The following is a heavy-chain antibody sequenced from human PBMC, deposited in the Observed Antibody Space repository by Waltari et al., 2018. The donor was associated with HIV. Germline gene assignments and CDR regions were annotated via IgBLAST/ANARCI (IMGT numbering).Heavy chain of an antibody. V-gene: IGHV1-2*06. CDR3: ARGPGDGTGFYWGYFDK. Sequence: QVQLVQSGAELKTPGASVKVSCKAPGYTFPDYYIPWVRQAPGQGLEWMGRMNPSRGGGDHAQRFQGRVTMTRDTSISTAFMELSRLRSDDTAVYYCARGPGDGTGFYWGYFDKWGQGTLVTVSS. CDR2: MNPSRGGG. J-gene: IGHJ4*02. CDR1: GYTFPDYY. D-gene: IGHD3-22*01.